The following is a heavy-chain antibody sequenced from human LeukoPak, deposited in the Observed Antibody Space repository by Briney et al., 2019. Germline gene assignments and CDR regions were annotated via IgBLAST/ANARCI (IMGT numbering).Heavy chain of an antibody. CDR3: ARGAADRNTYYYYIDV. V-gene: IGHV4-59*12. CDR2: IYDSGST. J-gene: IGHJ6*03. D-gene: IGHD2-15*01. Sequence: SETLSLTCTVSGGSISSYYWSWIRQPPGKGLEWIGYIYDSGSTNYNPSLKSRVTISVDTSKNQFSLKLSSVTAADTAIYYCARGAADRNTYYYYIDVWGKGTTVTVSS. CDR1: GGSISSYY.